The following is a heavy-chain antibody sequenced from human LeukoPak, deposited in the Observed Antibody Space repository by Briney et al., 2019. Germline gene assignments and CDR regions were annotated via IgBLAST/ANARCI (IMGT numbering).Heavy chain of an antibody. Sequence: RASVKVSCKTSGYTFTGFYMHWVRQAPGQRLEWMGWITPDRGGTNYAQKFQGRVTLTRDTSISTAYMELSSLRSDDTAVYYCARGAGGFMSGMDVWGKGTTVTVSS. D-gene: IGHD3-16*01. CDR1: GYTFTGFY. V-gene: IGHV1-2*02. J-gene: IGHJ6*03. CDR3: ARGAGGFMSGMDV. CDR2: ITPDRGGT.